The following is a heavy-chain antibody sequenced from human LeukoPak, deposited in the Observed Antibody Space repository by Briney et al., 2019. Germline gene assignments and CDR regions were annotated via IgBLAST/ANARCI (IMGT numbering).Heavy chain of an antibody. J-gene: IGHJ5*02. CDR3: AREESAYYDILTGYSNWFDP. V-gene: IGHV3-21*01. Sequence: PGGSLRLSCAASGFTFSSYSMNWVRQAPGKGLEWVSSISSSSSYIYYADSVKGRFTISRDNAKNSLYLQMNSLRAEDTAVYYCAREESAYYDILTGYSNWFDPWGQGTLVTVSS. D-gene: IGHD3-9*01. CDR2: ISSSSSYI. CDR1: GFTFSSYS.